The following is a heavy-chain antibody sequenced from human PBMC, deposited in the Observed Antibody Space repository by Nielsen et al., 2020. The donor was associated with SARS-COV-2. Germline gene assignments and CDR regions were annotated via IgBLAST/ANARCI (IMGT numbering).Heavy chain of an antibody. Sequence: GGSLRLSCAASGFTFSSYAMSWVRQAPGKGLEWVSAISGSGGSTYYADSVKGRFTISRDNSKNMLYLQMNSLRAEDTAVYYCAKGLRGPDAFDIWGQGTMGTVSS. D-gene: IGHD5/OR15-5a*01. CDR3: AKGLRGPDAFDI. J-gene: IGHJ3*02. V-gene: IGHV3-23*01. CDR1: GFTFSSYA. CDR2: ISGSGGST.